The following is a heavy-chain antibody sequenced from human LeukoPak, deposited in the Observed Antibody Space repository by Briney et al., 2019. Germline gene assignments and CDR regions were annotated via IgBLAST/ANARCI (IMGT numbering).Heavy chain of an antibody. CDR1: GFTFSDYY. V-gene: IGHV3-11*04. Sequence: GGSLRLSCAASGFTFSDYYMSWIRQAPGKGLEWVSYISSSGSTIYYADSVKGRFTISRDNAKNLLYLQMNSLRAEDTAVYYCARAPIVATMGLYFDYWGQGTLVTVSS. D-gene: IGHD5-12*01. CDR3: ARAPIVATMGLYFDY. J-gene: IGHJ4*02. CDR2: ISSSGSTI.